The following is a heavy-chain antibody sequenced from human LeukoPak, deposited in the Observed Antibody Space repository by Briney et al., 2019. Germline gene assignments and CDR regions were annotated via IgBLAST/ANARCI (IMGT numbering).Heavy chain of an antibody. Sequence: MXXXXQAXXXGXEWVAVISYDGSNKYYADSVKGRFTISRDNSKNTLYLQMNSLRAEDTAVYYCARGHSSGYYFYWGQGTLVTVSS. D-gene: IGHD3-22*01. V-gene: IGHV3-30-3*01. CDR3: ARGHSSGYYFY. J-gene: IGHJ4*02. CDR2: ISYDGSNK.